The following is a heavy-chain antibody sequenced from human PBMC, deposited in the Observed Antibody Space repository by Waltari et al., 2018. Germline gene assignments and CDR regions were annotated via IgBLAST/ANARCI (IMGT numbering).Heavy chain of an antibody. CDR3: AREGITLGAFDP. CDR1: GFTFITYW. Sequence: EAQLVESGGDLVKRGGSLRLSCAASGFTFITYWMSWVRQSPGKGLEWVAKINQDGSDKFYMDSVKGRFTISRDNAKNSLFLEMNSLRGDDTAVYFCAREGITLGAFDPWGQGTLVTVSS. V-gene: IGHV3-7*03. D-gene: IGHD1-20*01. J-gene: IGHJ5*02. CDR2: INQDGSDK.